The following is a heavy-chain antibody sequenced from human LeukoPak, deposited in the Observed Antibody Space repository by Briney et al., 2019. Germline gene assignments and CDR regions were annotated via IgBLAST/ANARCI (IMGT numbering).Heavy chain of an antibody. V-gene: IGHV1-69*04. J-gene: IGHJ4*02. CDR1: GGTFSSYA. CDR3: ARDERVGATRGD. CDR2: IIPILGIA. D-gene: IGHD1-26*01. Sequence: SAKVSCKASGGTFSSYAISWVRQAPGQGLEWMGRIIPILGIANYAQKFQGRVTITADKSTSTAYMELSSLRSEDTAVYYCARDERVGATRGDWGQGTLVTVSS.